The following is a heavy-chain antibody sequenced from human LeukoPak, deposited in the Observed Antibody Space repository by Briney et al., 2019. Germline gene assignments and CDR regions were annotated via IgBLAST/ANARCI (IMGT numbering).Heavy chain of an antibody. CDR2: IYPGDSAT. CDR3: ARVLLSYYYGSGRVPYYYYYYMDV. V-gene: IGHV5-51*01. J-gene: IGHJ6*03. CDR1: GYSSTSYS. Sequence: GESLKISCQGSGYSSTSYSIGWVRQMPGKGLEWMGIIYPGDSATRYSPSFQGQSTIPVDKSISTAYLQWSSLKASDTAMYYCARVLLSYYYGSGRVPYYYYYYMDVWGKGSTVTVSS. D-gene: IGHD3-10*01.